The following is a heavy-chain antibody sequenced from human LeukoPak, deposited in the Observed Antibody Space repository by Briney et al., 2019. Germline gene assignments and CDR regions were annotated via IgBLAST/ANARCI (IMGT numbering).Heavy chain of an antibody. J-gene: IGHJ4*02. CDR2: IYYSGST. D-gene: IGHD3/OR15-3a*01. CDR3: AREGGPYDLPPPIFDY. V-gene: IGHV4-61*01. CDR1: RDSISSSNYY. Sequence: SETLSLTCTVSRDSISSSNYYWGWLRQPPGKGLEWIGYIYYSGSTNYNPSLKSRVTISVDTSKNQFSLKLSSVTAADTAVYYCAREGGPYDLPPPIFDYWGQGTLVTVSS.